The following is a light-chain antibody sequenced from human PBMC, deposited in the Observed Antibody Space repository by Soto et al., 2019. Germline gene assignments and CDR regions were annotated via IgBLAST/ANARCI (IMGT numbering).Light chain of an antibody. CDR3: CSYAGSSTVV. CDR2: EVS. CDR1: SSDVGSYNL. J-gene: IGLJ2*01. Sequence: QSALTQPASASGSPGQSITISCTGTSSDVGSYNLVSWYQQHPGKAPKLMIYEVSKRPSGVSNRFSGSKSGNTASLTISGLQAEVEADYYCCSYAGSSTVVFGGGTKLTVL. V-gene: IGLV2-23*02.